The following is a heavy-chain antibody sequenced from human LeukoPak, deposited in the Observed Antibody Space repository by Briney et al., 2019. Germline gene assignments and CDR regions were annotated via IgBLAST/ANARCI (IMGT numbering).Heavy chain of an antibody. CDR3: ARKVGATTYPDWFDP. D-gene: IGHD1-26*01. CDR2: INHSGST. V-gene: IGHV4-34*01. CDR1: GGSFSDYY. J-gene: IGHJ5*02. Sequence: SETLSLTCAVYGGSFSDYYWSWIRQPPGRGLEWIGEINHSGSTNYNPSLKSRLTISVDTSKKQFSPKLSSVAAADTAVYYCARKVGATTYPDWFDPWGQGTLVTVSS.